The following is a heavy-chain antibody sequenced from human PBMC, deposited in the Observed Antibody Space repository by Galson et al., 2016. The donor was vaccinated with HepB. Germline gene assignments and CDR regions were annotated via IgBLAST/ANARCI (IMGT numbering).Heavy chain of an antibody. V-gene: IGHV3-21*01. CDR3: ARDRSRFSSGYYTGARDVFAI. D-gene: IGHD3-3*01. J-gene: IGHJ3*02. Sequence: SLRLSCAASGFSFSTYTMNWVRQAPGKGLEWISYISSSSAYVDYAGSVKGRFTISRENAKNSLYLQMSSLRAEDTAVYYCARDRSRFSSGYYTGARDVFAIWGQGTVVTVSS. CDR2: ISSSSAYV. CDR1: GFSFSTYT.